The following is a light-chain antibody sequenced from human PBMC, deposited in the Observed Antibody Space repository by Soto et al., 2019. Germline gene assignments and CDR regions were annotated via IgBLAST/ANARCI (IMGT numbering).Light chain of an antibody. CDR1: SSYIGPYDH. CDR2: AVS. CDR3: SSYTSIITLYV. J-gene: IGLJ1*01. Sequence: QSVLTQPRSVSGSPGQSVTISCTRTSSYIGPYDHVAWYQQHPGKAPKLIIFAVSKRPSGVPDRFSGSKSGNTASLTISGLQAEDEADYYCSSYTSIITLYVFGSGTKVTVL. V-gene: IGLV2-11*01.